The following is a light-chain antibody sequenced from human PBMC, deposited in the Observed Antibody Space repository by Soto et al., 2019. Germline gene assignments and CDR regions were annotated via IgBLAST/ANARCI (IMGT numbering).Light chain of an antibody. CDR2: EVS. J-gene: IGLJ1*01. CDR1: SSDVGDYNY. CDR3: SSYTSSGTYV. V-gene: IGLV2-14*01. Sequence: QSALTQPASLSGPPGQSIAISCTRTSSDVGDYNYVSWYQQHPDKAPKLMIYEVSNRPSGVSSRFSGSKSGDTASLTISGLQAEDEADYSCSSYTSSGTYVFGTGTKLTVL.